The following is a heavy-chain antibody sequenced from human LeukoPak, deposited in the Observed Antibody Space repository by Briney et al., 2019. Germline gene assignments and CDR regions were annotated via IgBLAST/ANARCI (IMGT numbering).Heavy chain of an antibody. J-gene: IGHJ4*02. CDR2: INAGNGNT. CDR1: GYTFTSYA. D-gene: IGHD3-10*01. Sequence: ASVKLSCKASGYTFTSYAMHWVRQAPGQRLEWMGWINAGNGNTKYSQKFQGRVTITRDTSASTAYMELSSLRSEDTAVYYCARCGSGSYWPQPVDYWGQGTLVTVSS. CDR3: ARCGSGSYWPQPVDY. V-gene: IGHV1-3*01.